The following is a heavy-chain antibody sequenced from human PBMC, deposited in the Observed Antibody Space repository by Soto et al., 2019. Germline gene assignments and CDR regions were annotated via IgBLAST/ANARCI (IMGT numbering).Heavy chain of an antibody. Sequence: PGESLKLSCKTSGYSVISYWVVWVRQKPGKGLEWMGTFYPGDSTSTYIPSFQGQVTILVDKSIRTAYLHLSSLKASDRDMYYCERIIDYCTSNDCSWTFDIWGQGITVTVPS. D-gene: IGHD3-16*01. CDR3: ERIIDYCTSNDCSWTFDI. CDR1: GYSVISYW. J-gene: IGHJ3*02. V-gene: IGHV5-51*01. CDR2: FYPGDSTS.